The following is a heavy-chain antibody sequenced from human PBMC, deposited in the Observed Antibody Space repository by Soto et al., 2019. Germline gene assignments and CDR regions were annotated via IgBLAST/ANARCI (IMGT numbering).Heavy chain of an antibody. CDR1: GFTFSSYS. CDR3: ARSVPAAPFDI. V-gene: IGHV3-21*01. D-gene: IGHD2-2*01. Sequence: EVQLVESGGGLVKPGGSLRLSCAASGFTFSSYSMNWVRQAPGQGLEWVSSISSSSDYIFYADSVKGRFTISRDNAKNSLYLQMNSLRAEDTAVYYCARSVPAAPFDIWGQGTMVIVSS. CDR2: ISSSSDYI. J-gene: IGHJ3*02.